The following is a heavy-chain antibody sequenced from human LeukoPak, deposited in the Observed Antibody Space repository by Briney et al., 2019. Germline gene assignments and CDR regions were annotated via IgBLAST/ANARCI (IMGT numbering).Heavy chain of an antibody. J-gene: IGHJ6*04. Sequence: ASVKVSCKASGYTFTSYAMNWVRQAPGQGLEWMGWINTNTGNPTYAQGFTGRFVFSLDTSVSTAYLQICSLKAENTAVYYCARGGTYYDILTGLIPYYYYHGMDVWGKGTTVTVSS. V-gene: IGHV7-4-1*01. CDR3: ARGGTYYDILTGLIPYYYYHGMDV. CDR1: GYTFTSYA. CDR2: INTNTGNP. D-gene: IGHD3-9*01.